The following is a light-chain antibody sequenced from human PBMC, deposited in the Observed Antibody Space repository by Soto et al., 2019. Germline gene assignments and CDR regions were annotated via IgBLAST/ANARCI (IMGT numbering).Light chain of an antibody. Sequence: EIVMTQSPAPLSVSPGERATLSCRASQSVSSSNLAWYQEKPGQAPRLLIYGASTRATGIAARFSGSGSGTEFTLTISSLQSEEFAVYYCQQYNNWPITFGQGTRLEI. CDR3: QQYNNWPIT. CDR2: GAS. V-gene: IGKV3-15*01. CDR1: QSVSSSN. J-gene: IGKJ5*01.